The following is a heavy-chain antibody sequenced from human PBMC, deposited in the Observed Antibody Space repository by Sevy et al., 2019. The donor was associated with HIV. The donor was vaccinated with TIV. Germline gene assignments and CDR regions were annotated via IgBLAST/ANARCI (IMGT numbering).Heavy chain of an antibody. J-gene: IGHJ4*02. Sequence: GESLKISCKGSGYSFANYWIGWVRQMPGKGLEWMGIIYPRYSDTRYSPSFQGQVTIPAVKSITTAYLQWSSLKASDTAMYYCARQPAGGEDYFDYWGQGTLVTVSS. CDR2: IYPRYSDT. CDR3: ARQPAGGEDYFDY. D-gene: IGHD3-10*01. V-gene: IGHV5-51*01. CDR1: GYSFANYW.